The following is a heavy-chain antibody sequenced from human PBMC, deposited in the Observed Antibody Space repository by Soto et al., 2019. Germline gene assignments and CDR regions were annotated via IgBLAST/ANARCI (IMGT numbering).Heavy chain of an antibody. J-gene: IGHJ4*02. CDR2: VYYTGST. CDR3: ARSVAVPGAHIDY. D-gene: IGHD6-19*01. Sequence: SETLSLTCSVSGGPISGSYWSWIRQSPGKGLEWLGYVYYTGSTNYSPSLRSRVSISVDTSKNEFSLRLSSVTAADTAVYFCARSVAVPGAHIDYWGQGTQVTVSS. V-gene: IGHV4-59*01. CDR1: GGPISGSY.